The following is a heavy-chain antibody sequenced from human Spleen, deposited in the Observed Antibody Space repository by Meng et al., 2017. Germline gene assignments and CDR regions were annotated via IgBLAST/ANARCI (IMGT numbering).Heavy chain of an antibody. CDR3: ARDGVGYGSGTNKWFDP. D-gene: IGHD3-10*01. CDR2: IYYSGTT. V-gene: IGHV4-31*03. J-gene: IGHJ5*02. Sequence: GPGPGTVEPSQTLSLTCTVSGGSISSGGYYWNWIRHHPGKGLEWIGYIYYSGTTYYNPSLKSRVTMSVETSKNQFSLKLSSVTAADTAVYFCARDGVGYGSGTNKWFDPWGQGTLVTVSS. CDR1: GGSISSGGYY.